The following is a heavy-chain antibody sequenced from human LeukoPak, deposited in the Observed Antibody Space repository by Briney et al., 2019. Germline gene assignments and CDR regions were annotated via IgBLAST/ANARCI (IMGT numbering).Heavy chain of an antibody. CDR3: ARDRVTGTYSYYYYMDV. CDR2: IYYSGST. V-gene: IGHV4-59*01. Sequence: SETLSLTCTVSGGSISSYYWSWIRQPPGKGLEWIGYIYYSGSTNYNPSLKSRVTISVDTSKNQFSLKLSSVTAADTAVHYCARDRVTGTYSYYYYMDVWGKGTTVTVSS. CDR1: GGSISSYY. D-gene: IGHD1-7*01. J-gene: IGHJ6*03.